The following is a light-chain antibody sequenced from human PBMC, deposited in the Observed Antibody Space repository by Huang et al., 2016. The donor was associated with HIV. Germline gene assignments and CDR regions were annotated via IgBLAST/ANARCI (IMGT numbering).Light chain of an antibody. Sequence: ETVMTQSPATLSVSPGERATLSCRASQSVSSNLACYQQKPGQTPRLLISGASTSAAGLPARFSGSGSGTDFTLTISSLQSEDFAVYDCQQYNNWPQLTFGGGTKVEMK. V-gene: IGKV3D-15*01. CDR3: QQYNNWPQLT. CDR2: GAS. J-gene: IGKJ4*01. CDR1: QSVSSN.